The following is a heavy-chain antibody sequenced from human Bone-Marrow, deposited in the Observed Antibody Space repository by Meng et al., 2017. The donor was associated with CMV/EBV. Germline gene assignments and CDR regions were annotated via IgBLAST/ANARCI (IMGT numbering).Heavy chain of an antibody. D-gene: IGHD1-26*01. J-gene: IGHJ4*02. Sequence: GESLKISCAASGFTFSSYAMHWVRQAPGKGLEWVAVISYDGSNKYYADSVKGRFTISRDNSKNTLYLQMNSLRAEDTAVYYCARTGGKSKWERQHYFDYWGQGTLVTVSS. CDR1: GFTFSSYA. CDR3: ARTGGKSKWERQHYFDY. V-gene: IGHV3-30-3*01. CDR2: ISYDGSNK.